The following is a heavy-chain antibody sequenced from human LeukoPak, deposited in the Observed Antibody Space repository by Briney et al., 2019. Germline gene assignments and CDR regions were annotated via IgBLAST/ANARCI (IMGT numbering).Heavy chain of an antibody. Sequence: PGRSLRLSCAASGFTFSSYAMHWVRQAPGKGLEWVAVISYDGSNKYYADSVKGRFTISRDNSKNTPYLQMNSLRAEDTAVYYCASADSSGYWVVDYWGQGTLVTVSS. V-gene: IGHV3-30-3*01. D-gene: IGHD3-22*01. CDR3: ASADSSGYWVVDY. CDR2: ISYDGSNK. J-gene: IGHJ4*02. CDR1: GFTFSSYA.